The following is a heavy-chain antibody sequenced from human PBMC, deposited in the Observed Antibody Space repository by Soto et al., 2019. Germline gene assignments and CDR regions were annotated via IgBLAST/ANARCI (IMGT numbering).Heavy chain of an antibody. CDR1: GFTFSSYA. CDR2: ISYDGSNK. CDR3: ARAAYYYASSGYYWVGCYFDY. J-gene: IGHJ4*02. D-gene: IGHD3-22*01. Sequence: QVQLVESGGGVVQPGRSLRLSCAASGFTFSSYAMHWVRQAPGKGLEWVAVISYDGSNKYYADAVRGRFTISRDNSKNTLDLQMSSLRAADTAVYYCARAAYYYASSGYYWVGCYFDYWGQGTLVTVSS. V-gene: IGHV3-30-3*01.